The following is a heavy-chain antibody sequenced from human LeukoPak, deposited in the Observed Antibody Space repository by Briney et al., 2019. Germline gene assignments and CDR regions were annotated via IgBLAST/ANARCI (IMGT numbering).Heavy chain of an antibody. J-gene: IGHJ4*02. Sequence: GGSLRLSCVASGFTFSSYGINWVRQAPGKGLEWVASISNSDSSTYYSDSVKGRFTVSRDNTQNSVYLQMSSLRAEDTAVYYRWSGYYGSENYSPFDYWGQGALVTVSS. V-gene: IGHV3-21*01. D-gene: IGHD3-10*01. CDR2: ISNSDSST. CDR1: GFTFSSYG. CDR3: WSGYYGSENYSPFDY.